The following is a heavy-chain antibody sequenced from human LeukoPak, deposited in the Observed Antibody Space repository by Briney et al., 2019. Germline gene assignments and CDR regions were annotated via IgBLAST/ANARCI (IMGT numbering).Heavy chain of an antibody. D-gene: IGHD6-13*01. CDR1: GYTFTSYL. CDR2: INAGNGNT. Sequence: GASVKVSCKASGYTFTSYLMHWVRQAPGQRLEWMGWINAGNGNTKYSQKFQGRVTITRDTSANTAYMELSSLTSEDTAVYHCARGAAEGLDYWGQGILVTVSS. J-gene: IGHJ4*02. CDR3: ARGAAEGLDY. V-gene: IGHV1-3*01.